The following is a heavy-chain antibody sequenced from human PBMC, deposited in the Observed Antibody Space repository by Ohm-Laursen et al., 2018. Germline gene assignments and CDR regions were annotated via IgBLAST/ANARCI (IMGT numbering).Heavy chain of an antibody. CDR1: GYSISSGYY. Sequence: GTLSLTCAVTGYSISSGYYWGWIRQPPGKGLEWIASIYQSGSTYYNPSLKSRVTISVDTSKNQFSLKLSSVTAADTAVYYCARGFSGWWGRIDYWGQGILVTVSS. CDR3: ARGFSGWWGRIDY. V-gene: IGHV4-38-2*01. CDR2: IYQSGST. J-gene: IGHJ4*02. D-gene: IGHD6-19*01.